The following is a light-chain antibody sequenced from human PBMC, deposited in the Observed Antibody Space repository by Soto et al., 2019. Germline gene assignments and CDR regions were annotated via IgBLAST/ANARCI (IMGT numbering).Light chain of an antibody. V-gene: IGKV3-20*01. J-gene: IGKJ5*01. Sequence: EIVMTQSPATLSVSPGERATLSCRASQSVSSSYLAWYQQKPGQAPRLLMYGASSRATGIPDRFRGSGSGTDFTLTISSLQAEDVAVYYCQQYYSTPITFGQGTRLEIK. CDR1: QSVSSSY. CDR2: GAS. CDR3: QQYYSTPIT.